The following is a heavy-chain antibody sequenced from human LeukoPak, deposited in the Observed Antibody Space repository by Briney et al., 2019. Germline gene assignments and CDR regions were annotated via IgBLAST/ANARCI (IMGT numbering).Heavy chain of an antibody. CDR1: GGSFSGYY. CDR2: ISHSGST. CDR3: ARGPSSYFDY. Sequence: SETLSLTCAVYGGSFSGYYWSWIRQPPGKGLEWIGEISHSGSTNYNPSLKSRVTISVDTSKNQFSLKLSSVTAADTAVYYCARGPSSYFDYWGQGTLVTVSS. J-gene: IGHJ4*02. V-gene: IGHV4-34*01.